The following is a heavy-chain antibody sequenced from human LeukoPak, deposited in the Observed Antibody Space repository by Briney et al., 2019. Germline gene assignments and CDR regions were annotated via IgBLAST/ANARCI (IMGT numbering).Heavy chain of an antibody. CDR2: ISGSGGST. D-gene: IGHD3-22*01. CDR1: GFTYSSYA. CDR3: AKESYDSSSTFDY. J-gene: IGHJ4*02. Sequence: GGSLRLSCAASGFTYSSYAMSWVRQDPGKGLEWVSAISGSGGSTYYADSVKGRFTISRDNSKNTLYLQMNSLRAEDTAVYYCAKESYDSSSTFDYWGQGTLVTVSS. V-gene: IGHV3-23*01.